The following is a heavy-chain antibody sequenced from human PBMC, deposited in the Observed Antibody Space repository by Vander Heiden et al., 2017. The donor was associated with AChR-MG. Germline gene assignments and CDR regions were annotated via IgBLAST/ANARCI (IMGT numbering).Heavy chain of an antibody. D-gene: IGHD1-26*01. Sequence: EVQLLESGGGLVQPGGSLRLSCAASGFPFSSQAMSWVRQAPGKGLEGVSAISGGGGSTYYADSVKGRFTISRDNSKNTLYLQMNSLRAEDTAVYYCAKDGYSGSYLGVEAVNNWFDPWGQGTLVTVSS. V-gene: IGHV3-23*01. CDR2: ISGGGGST. CDR1: GFPFSSQA. CDR3: AKDGYSGSYLGVEAVNNWFDP. J-gene: IGHJ5*02.